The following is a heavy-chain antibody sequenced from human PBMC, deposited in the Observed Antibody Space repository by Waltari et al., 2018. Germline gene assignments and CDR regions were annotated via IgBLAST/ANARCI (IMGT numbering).Heavy chain of an antibody. CDR1: GFTFRRHW. V-gene: IGHV3-74*01. Sequence: EVWLVESGGGLVQPGGSLRLSCAASGFTFRRHWLHWVRQVPGKGLVWVSRVKDDGRSISYADSVKGRFSISRDNAKNMLYLQMNSLRAEDTAVYYCARDLYHAMDVWGQGTTVIVSS. CDR3: ARDLYHAMDV. J-gene: IGHJ6*02. CDR2: VKDDGRSI.